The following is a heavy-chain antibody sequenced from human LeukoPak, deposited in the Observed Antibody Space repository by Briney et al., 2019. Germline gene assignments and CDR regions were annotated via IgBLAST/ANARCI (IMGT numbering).Heavy chain of an antibody. Sequence: GASVKVSCKASGYTFTSYGISWVRQAPGQGLEWMGWISAYNGNTNYAQKLQGRVTMTTDTSTSTVYMELRSLRSDDTAVYYCARDSPRPYCSGGSCYYFDYWGQGTLVTVSS. V-gene: IGHV1-18*01. J-gene: IGHJ4*02. CDR1: GYTFTSYG. D-gene: IGHD2-15*01. CDR2: ISAYNGNT. CDR3: ARDSPRPYCSGGSCYYFDY.